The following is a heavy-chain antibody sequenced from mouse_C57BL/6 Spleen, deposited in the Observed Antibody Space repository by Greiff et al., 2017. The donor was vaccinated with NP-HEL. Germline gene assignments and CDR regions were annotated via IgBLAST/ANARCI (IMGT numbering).Heavy chain of an antibody. Sequence: VQLQQPGAELVKPGASVKLSCKASGYTFTSYWMQWVKQRPGQGLEWIGEIDPSDSYTNYNQKFKGKATLTVDTSSSTAYMQLSSLTSEDSAVYYCARTWANYFDYWGQGTTLTVSS. CDR3: ARTWANYFDY. V-gene: IGHV1-50*01. CDR1: GYTFTSYW. J-gene: IGHJ2*01. CDR2: IDPSDSYT. D-gene: IGHD4-1*01.